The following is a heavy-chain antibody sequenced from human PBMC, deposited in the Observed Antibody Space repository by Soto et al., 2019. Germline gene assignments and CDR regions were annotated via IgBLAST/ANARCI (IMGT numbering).Heavy chain of an antibody. CDR2: IYYSGST. Sequence: SETLSLTCTVIGGSIRSPNFSWSWIRQHPGKGLEWIGNIYYSGSTYYNPSLKSRVTISVYTSKFQFSLKLSSVTAADTAVYYCASITIFGVVTPYYFDYWGQGTLVTVSP. D-gene: IGHD3-3*01. CDR3: ASITIFGVVTPYYFDY. J-gene: IGHJ4*02. CDR1: GGSIRSPNFS. V-gene: IGHV4-30-4*08.